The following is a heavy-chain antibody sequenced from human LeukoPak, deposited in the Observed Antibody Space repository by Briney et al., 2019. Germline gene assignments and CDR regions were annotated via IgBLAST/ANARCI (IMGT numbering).Heavy chain of an antibody. Sequence: GGSLRPSCTASGFIFSSYGMHWVRQAPGKGLEWVAVISYDGSNKCYADSVKGRFTISRDNSKNTLYVQMNSLRAEDTAVYYCARDPAKFWSGHDYWGQGTLVTVSS. D-gene: IGHD3-3*01. J-gene: IGHJ4*02. CDR2: ISYDGSNK. CDR3: ARDPAKFWSGHDY. V-gene: IGHV3-30*03. CDR1: GFIFSSYG.